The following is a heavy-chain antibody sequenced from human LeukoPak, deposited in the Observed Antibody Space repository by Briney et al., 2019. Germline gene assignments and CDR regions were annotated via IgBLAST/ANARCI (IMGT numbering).Heavy chain of an antibody. CDR3: ARGWSPRGQKSCFDY. J-gene: IGHJ4*02. CDR2: VYASGDF. CDR1: GGSIGIYY. V-gene: IGHV4-4*07. D-gene: IGHD2-15*01. Sequence: SETLSLTCTVSGGSIGIYYWTWIRQSAGKGLEWLGRVYASGDFNYNPFLKSRVTMSVDTDKNQFSLNLNSVTAADTAVYYCARGWSPRGQKSCFDYWGRGTLVTVSS.